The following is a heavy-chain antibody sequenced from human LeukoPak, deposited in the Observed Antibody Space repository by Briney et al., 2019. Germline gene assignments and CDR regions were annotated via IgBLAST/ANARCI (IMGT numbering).Heavy chain of an antibody. V-gene: IGHV3-13*01. CDR1: GCTFSTYD. CDR2: IGNAGDT. CDR3: ARAEGSGYYDLWYNY. J-gene: IGHJ4*02. Sequence: GGSLTLSFPASGCTFSTYDMHGVRQATGKDLEWLSGIGNAGDTYYAGSVKGRFTVSRDNAKNSLYLQMNSLRVGDTAVYYCARAEGSGYYDLWYNYWGQGTLVTVSS. D-gene: IGHD3-22*01.